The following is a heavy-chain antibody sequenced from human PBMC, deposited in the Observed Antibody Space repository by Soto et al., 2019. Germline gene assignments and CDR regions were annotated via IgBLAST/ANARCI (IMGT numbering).Heavy chain of an antibody. J-gene: IGHJ4*02. Sequence: QVQLQESGPGLVKPSETLSLTCTVSGDSVSRADSYWSWVRQPPGKGLEWIGYICCSGSTEYNPPLGGRGIISVDRSKNQLSLKLSTVPAADTAVYFCARGMDNNKVGWWGQGTLVTVSS. CDR1: GDSVSRADSY. V-gene: IGHV4-61*08. CDR3: ARGMDNNKVGW. D-gene: IGHD1-1*01. CDR2: ICCSGST.